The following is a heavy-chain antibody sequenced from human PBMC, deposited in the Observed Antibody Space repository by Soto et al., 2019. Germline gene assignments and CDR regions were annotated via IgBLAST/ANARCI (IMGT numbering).Heavy chain of an antibody. V-gene: IGHV3-30*06. CDR2: ISYDGSDI. Sequence: QVQLVESGGGVVQPGRSLRLSCVGSGFIFSNYGMHWVRQAPGKGLEWVAFISYDGSDILYADSVKGRFTISRDNSKSTLCLHMNRPTAEDTAIYFCAIVRVADSALDHWGQGTLVTVSS. D-gene: IGHD3-10*02. CDR3: AIVRVADSALDH. J-gene: IGHJ4*02. CDR1: GFIFSNYG.